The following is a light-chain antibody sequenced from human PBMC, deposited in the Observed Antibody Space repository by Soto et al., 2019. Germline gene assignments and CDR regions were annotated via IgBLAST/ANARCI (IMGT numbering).Light chain of an antibody. J-gene: IGLJ1*01. CDR3: LLDLGGAYV. V-gene: IGLV7-43*01. CDR1: TGAVTSDFH. CDR2: TTS. Sequence: QAVVSQEPSLTVAPGGPVTRTCASRTGAVTSDFHPNWFQQKPGQAPRALIYTTSKRHSWTPARFSGSLLGGKAALTLSGVQPEDEAEYYCLLDLGGAYVFGTGTKVTVL.